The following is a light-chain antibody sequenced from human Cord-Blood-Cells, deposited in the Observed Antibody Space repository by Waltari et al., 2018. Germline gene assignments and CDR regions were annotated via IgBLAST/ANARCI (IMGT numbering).Light chain of an antibody. Sequence: QSALTQPASVSGSPGQSITISCTGTSSDVGGYNYVSWYQQHPCKAPKLMIYDVSIPPSGVSNRFSGSKSGNTASLTISGLQAEDEADYYCSSYTSSSTNWVFGGGTKLTVL. CDR3: SSYTSSSTNWV. J-gene: IGLJ3*02. V-gene: IGLV2-14*01. CDR2: DVS. CDR1: SSDVGGYNY.